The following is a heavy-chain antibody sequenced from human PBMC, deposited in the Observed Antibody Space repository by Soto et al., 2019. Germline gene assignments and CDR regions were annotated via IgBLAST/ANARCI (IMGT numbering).Heavy chain of an antibody. J-gene: IGHJ4*02. Sequence: SETLSLTCAVSGASFSGFYWSWIRQSPGKGLEWIGEIDHSGITNHNTALKSRATMSVDTSKNQFSLQLRSVTAADTAVYYCARGFSVTLAVQGGAPDKNYFDSWSQGTLVTVSS. V-gene: IGHV4-34*04. CDR3: ARGFSVTLAVQGGAPDKNYFDS. CDR2: IDHSGIT. D-gene: IGHD1-26*01. CDR1: GASFSGFY.